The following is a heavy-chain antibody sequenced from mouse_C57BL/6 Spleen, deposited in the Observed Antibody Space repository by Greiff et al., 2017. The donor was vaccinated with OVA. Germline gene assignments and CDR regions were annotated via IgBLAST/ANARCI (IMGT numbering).Heavy chain of an antibody. Sequence: QVQLKQPGAELVRPGTSVKLSCKASGYTFTSYWMHWVKQRPGQGLEWIGVIDPSDSYTNYNQKFKGKATLTVDTSSSTAYMQLSSLTSEDSAVYYCAIGSHYCGRPYWGQGTTLTVSS. D-gene: IGHD1-1*01. CDR3: AIGSHYCGRPY. CDR2: IDPSDSYT. J-gene: IGHJ2*01. CDR1: GYTFTSYW. V-gene: IGHV1-59*01.